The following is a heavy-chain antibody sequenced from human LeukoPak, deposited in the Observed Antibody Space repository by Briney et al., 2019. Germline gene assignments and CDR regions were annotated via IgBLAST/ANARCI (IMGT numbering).Heavy chain of an antibody. D-gene: IGHD3-22*01. CDR1: VYTYSRYS. Sequence: TLRLFHAVSVYTYSRYSMNWATDAPAKGLECVSSISRSSSYIYYTESVKRRFTIPGDNAKHSLYLHMNTLSAQDTGVYYCAVEYYDSSGYLDYWGQGTLVTVSS. CDR2: ISRSSSYI. CDR3: AVEYYDSSGYLDY. V-gene: IGHV3-21*01. J-gene: IGHJ4*02.